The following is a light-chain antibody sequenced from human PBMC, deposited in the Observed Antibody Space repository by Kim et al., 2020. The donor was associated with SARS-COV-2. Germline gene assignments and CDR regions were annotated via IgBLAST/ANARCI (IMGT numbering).Light chain of an antibody. J-gene: IGKJ2*01. V-gene: IGKV1-39*01. Sequence: AAVGDRVTITCRASQSISSYLNWYQQKPGKAPKLLIYAASSLQSGVPSRFSGSGSGTDFTLTISSLQPEDFATYYCQQSYSTPRYTFGQGTKLEI. CDR1: QSISSY. CDR2: AAS. CDR3: QQSYSTPRYT.